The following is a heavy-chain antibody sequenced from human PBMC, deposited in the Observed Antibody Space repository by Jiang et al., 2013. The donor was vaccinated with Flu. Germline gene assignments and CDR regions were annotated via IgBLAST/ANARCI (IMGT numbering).Heavy chain of an antibody. D-gene: IGHD1-14*01. CDR1: GYSFSNYW. CDR3: ARNPYSEYFDY. J-gene: IGHJ4*02. Sequence: CKGSGYSFSNYWMAWVRQMPGKGLEWMGIIYPADSDIGYSPSFHGQVTISADKSISTAYLQWSSLKASDTAMYYCARNPYSEYFDYWGQGTLVTVSS. V-gene: IGHV5-51*01. CDR2: IYPADSDI.